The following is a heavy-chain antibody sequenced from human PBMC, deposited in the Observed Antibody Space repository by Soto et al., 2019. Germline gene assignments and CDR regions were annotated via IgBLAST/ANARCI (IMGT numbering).Heavy chain of an antibody. CDR2: INPNSGHT. CDR3: ARGQVVNFDNWFDP. V-gene: IGHV1-18*01. J-gene: IGHJ5*02. Sequence: QIQLLQSGAEVKKPGTSVKVSCQASGYIFTTYGIIWVRQAPGQGLEWMGWINPNSGHTNYGQNLKDRVTMTTDTSTTTAYMEPRSLGFNVTAVYFCARGQVVNFDNWFDPWGQGTLVTVSS. CDR1: GYIFTTYG. D-gene: IGHD3-22*01.